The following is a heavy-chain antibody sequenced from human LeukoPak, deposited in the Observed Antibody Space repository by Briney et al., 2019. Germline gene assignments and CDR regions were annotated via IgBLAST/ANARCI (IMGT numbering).Heavy chain of an antibody. V-gene: IGHV3-23*01. D-gene: IGHD6-13*01. CDR1: GLTLRTYA. CDR3: AKEGIAAPLYYFVY. Sequence: GGSLRLSRAPSGLTLRTYAMSWVRQAPGEGLEWVSTVTGSGGSSYYADSVKGRFPISRDNSKSTLFLQMNSLRAEDTAVYYCAKEGIAAPLYYFVYWGQGNLVTVSS. CDR2: VTGSGGSS. J-gene: IGHJ4*02.